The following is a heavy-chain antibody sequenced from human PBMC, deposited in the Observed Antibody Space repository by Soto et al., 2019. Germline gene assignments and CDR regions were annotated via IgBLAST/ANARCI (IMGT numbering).Heavy chain of an antibody. CDR1: GGTFSSYA. CDR2: IIPIFGTA. J-gene: IGHJ6*02. CDR3: ARDFGSTSYYYYYYGMDV. D-gene: IGHD2-2*01. Sequence: QVQLVQSGAEVKKPGSSVKVSCKASGGTFSSYAISWVRQAPGQGLEWMGGIIPIFGTANYATKFQGRVTITADESTSTAYMELRSLRSEDTAVYYVARDFGSTSYYYYYYGMDVWGQGTTVTVSS. V-gene: IGHV1-69*01.